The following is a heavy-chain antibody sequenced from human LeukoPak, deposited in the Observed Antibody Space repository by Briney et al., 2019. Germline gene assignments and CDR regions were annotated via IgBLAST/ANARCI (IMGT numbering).Heavy chain of an antibody. J-gene: IGHJ4*02. CDR1: GGSFSGYY. CDR3: GSPGGDEYFYGSGSHPRDY. V-gene: IGHV4-34*01. D-gene: IGHD3-10*01. Sequence: SETLSLTCAVYGGSFSGYYWSWIRQPPGKGLEWIGEINPSGSTNYNPSLKSRVTISVDTSKNQFSLNLSSVTAADTAVYYCGSPGGDEYFYGSGSHPRDYWGQGTLVTVSS. CDR2: INPSGST.